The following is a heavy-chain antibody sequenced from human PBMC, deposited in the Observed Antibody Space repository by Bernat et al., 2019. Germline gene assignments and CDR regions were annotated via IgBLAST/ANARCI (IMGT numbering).Heavy chain of an antibody. V-gene: IGHV3-30*18. CDR2: ISYAGSNK. CDR3: AKYTNGDYPPSLDY. D-gene: IGHD4-17*01. Sequence: QVQLVESGGGVVQPGRSLRLSCAASGFTFSSYGMHWVRQAPGKGLEWVAVISYAGSNKYYADSVKGRFTISRDNSKNTLYLQMNSLRAEDTAVYYCAKYTNGDYPPSLDYWGQGTLVTVSS. CDR1: GFTFSSYG. J-gene: IGHJ4*02.